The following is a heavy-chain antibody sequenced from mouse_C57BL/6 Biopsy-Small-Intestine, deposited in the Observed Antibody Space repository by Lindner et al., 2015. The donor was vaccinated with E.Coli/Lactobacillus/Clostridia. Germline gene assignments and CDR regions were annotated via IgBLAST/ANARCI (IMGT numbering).Heavy chain of an antibody. J-gene: IGHJ4*01. D-gene: IGHD1-1*01. V-gene: IGHV5-17*01. CDR2: ISHGSSII. CDR1: GFTFSDYG. CDR3: ARRGNYDAMDY. Sequence: VQLQESGGGLVKPGGSLKLSCAASGFTFSDYGMHWVRQAPEKGLEWIAYISHGSSIISYADTVKGRFTISRDNAKNTLFLQMTSLRSEDTAMYYCARRGNYDAMDYWGQGTSVTVSS.